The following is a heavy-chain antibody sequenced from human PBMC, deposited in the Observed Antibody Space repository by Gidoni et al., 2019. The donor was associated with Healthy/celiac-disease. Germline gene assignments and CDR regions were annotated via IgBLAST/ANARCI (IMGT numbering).Heavy chain of an antibody. CDR3: TTDSGYYSNYFGWFDP. J-gene: IGHJ5*02. D-gene: IGHD4-4*01. CDR1: GFTFSNAW. V-gene: IGHV3-15*01. Sequence: EVQLVESGGGLVKPGGSLRLSCAASGFTFSNAWMSWVRQAPGKGLEWVGRIKSKTDGGTTDYAAPVKGRFTSSRDDSKNTLYLQMNSLKTEDTAVYYCTTDSGYYSNYFGWFDPWGQGTLVTVSS. CDR2: IKSKTDGGTT.